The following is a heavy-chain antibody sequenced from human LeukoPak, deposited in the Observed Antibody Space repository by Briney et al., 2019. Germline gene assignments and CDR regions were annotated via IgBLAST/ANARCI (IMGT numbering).Heavy chain of an antibody. J-gene: IGHJ4*02. V-gene: IGHV4-39*07. CDR1: GGSISSSSYH. Sequence: PSETLSLTCTVSGGSISSSSYHWGWIRQPPGKGLEWIGSIYYSGSTYYNPSLKSRVTISVDTSKNQFSLKLSSVTAADTAVYYCARDKAYGDLDYWGQGTLVTVSS. CDR3: ARDKAYGDLDY. CDR2: IYYSGST. D-gene: IGHD4-17*01.